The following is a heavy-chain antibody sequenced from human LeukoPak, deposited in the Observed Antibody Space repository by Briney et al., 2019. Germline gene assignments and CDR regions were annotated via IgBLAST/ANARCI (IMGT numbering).Heavy chain of an antibody. D-gene: IGHD5-12*01. J-gene: IGHJ4*02. V-gene: IGHV1-46*01. CDR2: INPSGGST. Sequence: ASVKVSCKASGYTFTSYYIHWVRQAPGQGLEWMGIINPSGGSTSYAQKFQGGATMTRDTSTSTVYMDLSSLRSEDTAVYYCARVLDSGLDYWGQGTLVTVSS. CDR1: GYTFTSYY. CDR3: ARVLDSGLDY.